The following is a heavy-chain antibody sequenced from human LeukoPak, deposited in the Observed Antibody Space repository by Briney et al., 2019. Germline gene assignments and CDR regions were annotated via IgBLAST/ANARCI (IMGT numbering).Heavy chain of an antibody. CDR3: ARRYCSSTSCYWGFDP. Sequence: GSSVKVSCKASGGTFSSYTISWVRQAPGQGLEWMGRIIPILGIANYAQKFQGRVTITADKSTSTAYMELSGLRSEDTAVYYCARRYCSSTSCYWGFDPWGQGTLVTVSS. D-gene: IGHD2-2*01. CDR1: GGTFSSYT. J-gene: IGHJ5*02. CDR2: IIPILGIA. V-gene: IGHV1-69*02.